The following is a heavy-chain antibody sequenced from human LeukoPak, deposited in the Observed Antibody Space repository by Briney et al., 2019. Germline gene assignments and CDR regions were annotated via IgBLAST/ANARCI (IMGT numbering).Heavy chain of an antibody. V-gene: IGHV3-43*02. CDR3: AKESGKFDY. CDR1: GLPIADFA. CDR2: ISGDGVST. Sequence: GGSLRLSCVASGLPIADFAMHWVRQAPGEGLEWVSLISGDGVSTFYADSVKGRFSISRDNSKNSLYLEVTSPRTEDAAMYYCAKESGKFDYWGQGTLVAVSS. J-gene: IGHJ4*02.